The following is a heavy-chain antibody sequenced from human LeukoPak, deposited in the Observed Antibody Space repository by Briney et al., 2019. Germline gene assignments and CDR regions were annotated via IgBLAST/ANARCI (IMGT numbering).Heavy chain of an antibody. CDR2: IYNGVNT. CDR1: GASVSSASY. CDR3: ARSRAFNSGAFDP. Sequence: TSETLSLTCTVSGASVSSASYWTWIRQPPGKGVEWIAHIYNGVNTNYNPSLKSRVTISVDTSKNQFSLRLSSVTAADTAVYYCARSRAFNSGAFDPWGQGSLVTVSS. V-gene: IGHV4-61*01. D-gene: IGHD1-26*01. J-gene: IGHJ5*02.